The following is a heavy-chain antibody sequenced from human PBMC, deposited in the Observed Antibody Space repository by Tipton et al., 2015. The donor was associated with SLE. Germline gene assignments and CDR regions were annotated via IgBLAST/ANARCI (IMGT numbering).Heavy chain of an antibody. Sequence: TLSLTCAVYGGSFSGYYCSWVRQTPGKGLEWIGESHQSGTTNYHPSFKSRVTISVDTSKNQFSLRLSSVTAADTAVYYCARPGEAYSWDAFDIWGQGTMVTVSS. D-gene: IGHD2-21*01. CDR1: GGSFSGYY. J-gene: IGHJ3*02. CDR3: ARPGEAYSWDAFDI. CDR2: SHQSGTT. V-gene: IGHV4-34*01.